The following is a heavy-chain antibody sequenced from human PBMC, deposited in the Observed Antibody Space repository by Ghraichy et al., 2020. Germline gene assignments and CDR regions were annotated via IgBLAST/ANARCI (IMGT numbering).Heavy chain of an antibody. Sequence: GALRLSCAASGFTFSSYSMNWVRQAPGKELEWVSYISSSSSTIYYADSVKGRFTISRDNAKNSLYLQMNSLRAEDTAVYYCARVPYIYCSGGSCYPQWGQGTLVTVSS. CDR3: ARVPYIYCSGGSCYPQ. V-gene: IGHV3-48*01. CDR1: GFTFSSYS. J-gene: IGHJ4*02. CDR2: ISSSSSTI. D-gene: IGHD2-15*01.